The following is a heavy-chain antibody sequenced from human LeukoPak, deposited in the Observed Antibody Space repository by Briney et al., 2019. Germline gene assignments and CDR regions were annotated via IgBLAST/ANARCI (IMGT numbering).Heavy chain of an antibody. CDR1: GFTSSDAW. Sequence: KPGGSLRLSCAASGFTSSDAWMSWVRQAPGKGLDWVGRIKSKKDGGTTDYAAPVKGRFTVSRDDSKNTLSLQMSSLKIEETALYYCTSTHYDISTGYYHPPDHWGHGTLVTVSS. CDR2: IKSKKDGGTT. D-gene: IGHD3-9*01. J-gene: IGHJ5*02. V-gene: IGHV3-15*01. CDR3: TSTHYDISTGYYHPPDH.